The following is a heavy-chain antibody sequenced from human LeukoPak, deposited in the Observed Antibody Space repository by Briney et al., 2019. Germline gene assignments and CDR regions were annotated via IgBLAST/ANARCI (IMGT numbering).Heavy chain of an antibody. J-gene: IGHJ4*02. V-gene: IGHV4-59*08. CDR1: GGYISGYY. CDR2: IHYSGST. Sequence: SETLSLTCTVSGGYISGYYWSWIRQPPGQGLEWIAYIHYSGSTNYNPPLQNRLTISVHTSKNQLSLKLNSVTDADTAVYYCARRGQNDGYPLDYWGQGTLVSVSS. D-gene: IGHD5-24*01. CDR3: ARRGQNDGYPLDY.